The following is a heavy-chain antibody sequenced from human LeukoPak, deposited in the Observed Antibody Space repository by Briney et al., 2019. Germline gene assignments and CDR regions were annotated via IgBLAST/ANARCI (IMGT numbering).Heavy chain of an antibody. CDR1: GFTFSSYA. CDR3: ARDSSSSWYNPWGY. V-gene: IGHV3-30-3*01. J-gene: IGHJ4*02. Sequence: GGSLRLSCAASGFTFSSYAMHWDRQAPGKGLEWVAVISYDGSNKYYADSVKGRFTISRDNSKNTLYLQMNSLRAEDTAVYYCARDSSSSWYNPWGYWGQGTLVTVSS. CDR2: ISYDGSNK. D-gene: IGHD6-13*01.